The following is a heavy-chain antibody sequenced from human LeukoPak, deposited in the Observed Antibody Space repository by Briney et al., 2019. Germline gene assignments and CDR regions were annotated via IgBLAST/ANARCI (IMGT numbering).Heavy chain of an antibody. Sequence: PSETLSLTCTVSGGSISSYYWSWSRQLPGKGLEWIGYIYYSGSTNYNPSLKSRVTISVDTSKNQFSLKLSSVTAADTAVYYCARGAMATIDYWGQGTLVTVSS. CDR2: IYYSGST. J-gene: IGHJ4*02. CDR3: ARGAMATIDY. D-gene: IGHD5-24*01. V-gene: IGHV4-59*01. CDR1: GGSISSYY.